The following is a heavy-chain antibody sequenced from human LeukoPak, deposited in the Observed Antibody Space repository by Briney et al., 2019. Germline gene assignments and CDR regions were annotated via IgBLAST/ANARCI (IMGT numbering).Heavy chain of an antibody. CDR3: ARPHTVLYNWFGP. D-gene: IGHD4-11*01. Sequence: GASVKISCKVSGYTFTDYYMHWVRQAPGQGLEWMGRINPNSGGTNYAQKFQGRVTMTRDTSISTAYMELSRLRSDDTAVYYCARPHTVLYNWFGPWGQGTLVTVSS. CDR1: GYTFTDYY. V-gene: IGHV1-2*06. J-gene: IGHJ5*02. CDR2: INPNSGGT.